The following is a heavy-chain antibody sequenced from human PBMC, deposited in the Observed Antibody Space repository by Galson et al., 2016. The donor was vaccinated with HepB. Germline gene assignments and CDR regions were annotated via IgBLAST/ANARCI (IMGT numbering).Heavy chain of an antibody. V-gene: IGHV3-7*01. J-gene: IGHJ4*02. CDR3: ATVIEEHSSFES. Sequence: SLRLSCAASGFTFTTYWMSWVRQAPGKGLEWVANIKQDESEKFYVDSVRGRFTVSRDNAKNSLFLQMRSLRAEDTAVYFCATVIEEHSSFESWGQGTLVTVSS. CDR2: IKQDESEK. CDR1: GFTFTTYW. D-gene: IGHD1/OR15-1a*01.